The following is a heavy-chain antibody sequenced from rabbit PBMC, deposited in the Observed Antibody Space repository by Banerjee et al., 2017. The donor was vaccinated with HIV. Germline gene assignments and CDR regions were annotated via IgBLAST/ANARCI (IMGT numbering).Heavy chain of an antibody. V-gene: IGHV1S45*01. Sequence: QEHLEESGGDLVKPEGSLTLTCTASGFSFSNKYVMCWVRQAPGKGLEWIACINTSSGNTVYASWAKGRFTISKTSSTTVTLQMTSLTAADTATYFCARPLATMTMALYLWGPGTLVTVS. CDR2: INTSSGNT. CDR3: ARPLATMTMALYL. J-gene: IGHJ4*01. CDR1: GFSFSNKYV. D-gene: IGHD2-1*01.